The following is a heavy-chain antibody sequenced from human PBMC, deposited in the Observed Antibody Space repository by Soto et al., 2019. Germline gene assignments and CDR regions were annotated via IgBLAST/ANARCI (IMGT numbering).Heavy chain of an antibody. D-gene: IGHD1-7*01. Sequence: SGPTLVNPTQTLTLTCTFSGFALSSSGMCVSWIRQPPGKALEWLARIDWDDDKYYNTSLRTRLTISKDTSKNQVVLIMTNMDPVDTATYYCARWITGTTHFDYWGQGTLVTVSS. CDR1: GFALSSSGMC. CDR3: ARWITGTTHFDY. J-gene: IGHJ4*02. CDR2: IDWDDDK. V-gene: IGHV2-70*11.